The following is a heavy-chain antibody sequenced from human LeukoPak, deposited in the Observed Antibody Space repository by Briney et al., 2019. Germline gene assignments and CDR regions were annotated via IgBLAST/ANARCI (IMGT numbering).Heavy chain of an antibody. Sequence: SETLSLTCTVSGYSISSGYYWSWIRQPAGKGLEWIGRIYTSGSTNYNPSLKSRVTMSVDTSKNQFSLKLSSVTAADTAVYYCARDLGLYYFDYWGQGTLVTVSS. CDR2: IYTSGST. V-gene: IGHV4-4*07. CDR3: ARDLGLYYFDY. J-gene: IGHJ4*02. D-gene: IGHD3-16*01. CDR1: GYSISSGYY.